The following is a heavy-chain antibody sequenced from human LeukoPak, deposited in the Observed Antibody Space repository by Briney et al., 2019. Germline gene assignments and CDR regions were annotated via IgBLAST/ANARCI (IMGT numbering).Heavy chain of an antibody. V-gene: IGHV4-34*01. CDR3: ARMGYRSPNDY. J-gene: IGHJ4*02. D-gene: IGHD5-12*01. CDR2: INHSGST. Sequence: SETLSLTCAVYGGSFSGYYWSWIRQPPGKGLEWIREINHSGSTNYNPSLKSRVTISVDTSKNQFSLKLSSVTAADTAVYYCARMGYRSPNDYWGQGTLVTVSS. CDR1: GGSFSGYY.